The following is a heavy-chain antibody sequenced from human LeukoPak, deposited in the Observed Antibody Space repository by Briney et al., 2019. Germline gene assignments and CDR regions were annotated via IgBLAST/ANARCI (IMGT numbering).Heavy chain of an antibody. Sequence: SETLSLTCAVSGGSISSSNWWSWVRQPPGKGLEWIGEIYHSGSTNYNPSLKSRVTISVDESKNQFSLKLSSVTAADTAVYYCARRYSSGWYTRRANWFDPWGQGTLVTVSS. J-gene: IGHJ5*02. D-gene: IGHD6-19*01. CDR2: IYHSGST. CDR1: GGSISSSNW. V-gene: IGHV4-4*02. CDR3: ARRYSSGWYTRRANWFDP.